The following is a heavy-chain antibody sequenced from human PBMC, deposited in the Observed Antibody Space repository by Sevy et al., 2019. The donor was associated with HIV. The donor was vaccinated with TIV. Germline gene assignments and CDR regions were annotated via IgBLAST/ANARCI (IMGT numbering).Heavy chain of an antibody. J-gene: IGHJ5*02. CDR3: ARDKGLGWFDA. V-gene: IGHV3-7*01. Sequence: GGSLRLSCAASGFTFSNYWMSWVRQAPGKGLEWVANIKQEGSEKYYVDSVKGRFTISRDNAKNSLSLQMNSLRAGDTAMYYCARDKGLGWFDAWGQGTLVTVSS. CDR2: IKQEGSEK. CDR1: GFTFSNYW. D-gene: IGHD7-27*01.